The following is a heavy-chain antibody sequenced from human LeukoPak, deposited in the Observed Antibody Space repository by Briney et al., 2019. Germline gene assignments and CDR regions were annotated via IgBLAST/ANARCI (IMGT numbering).Heavy chain of an antibody. CDR2: IYSGGRT. D-gene: IGHD2-15*01. CDR3: ARDSQYCSSGSCPVGFDP. V-gene: IGHV3-53*01. J-gene: IGHJ5*02. Sequence: GGSLRLSCAASGFSVSTNYMSWVRQAPGKGLEWVSFIYSGGRTDYADSVKGRFTISRDNSKNTLYLQMNSLRVEDTALYYCARDSQYCSSGSCPVGFDPWGQGTLVTVSS. CDR1: GFSVSTNY.